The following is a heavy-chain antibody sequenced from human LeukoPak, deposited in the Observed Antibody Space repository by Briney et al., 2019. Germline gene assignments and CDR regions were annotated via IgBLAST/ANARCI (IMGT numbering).Heavy chain of an antibody. CDR1: GDSVSSNSAA. CDR3: VRVNSWTPHDAFDI. V-gene: IGHV6-1*01. CDR2: TYYGSKWYN. J-gene: IGHJ3*02. Sequence: SQTLSLTCAVSGDSVSSNSAAWNWIRQSPSRGLEWLGRTYYGSKWYNDYAVSVKSRITINPDTSKNQFSLQLNSVIPEDTAVYYCVRVNSWTPHDAFDIWGQGTMVTVSS. D-gene: IGHD1-26*01.